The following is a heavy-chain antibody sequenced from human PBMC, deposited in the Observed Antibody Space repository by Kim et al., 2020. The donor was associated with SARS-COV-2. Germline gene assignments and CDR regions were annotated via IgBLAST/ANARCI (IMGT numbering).Heavy chain of an antibody. CDR2: IYYSGST. Sequence: SETLSLTCTVSGGSISSYYWSWIRQPPGKGLEWIGYIYYSGSTNYNPSLKSRVTISVDTSKNKFSRKLSSVTAADTAEYYCARGSGSYSNRDDYGMDVSGQGTTDTVSS. J-gene: IGHJ6*02. CDR3: ARGSGSYSNRDDYGMDV. D-gene: IGHD3-10*01. V-gene: IGHV4-59*01. CDR1: GGSISSYY.